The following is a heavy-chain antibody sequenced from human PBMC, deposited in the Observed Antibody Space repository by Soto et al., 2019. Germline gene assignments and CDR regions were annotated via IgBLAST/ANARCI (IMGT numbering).Heavy chain of an antibody. Sequence: SGTLSLTCAVYGGSFSGYYWSWIRQPPGKGLEWIGEINHSGSTNYNPSLKSRVTISVDTSKNQFSLKLSSVTAADTAVYYCARAGYSYGKKFDYWGQGTLVTVSS. D-gene: IGHD5-18*01. CDR3: ARAGYSYGKKFDY. V-gene: IGHV4-34*01. CDR2: INHSGST. CDR1: GGSFSGYY. J-gene: IGHJ4*02.